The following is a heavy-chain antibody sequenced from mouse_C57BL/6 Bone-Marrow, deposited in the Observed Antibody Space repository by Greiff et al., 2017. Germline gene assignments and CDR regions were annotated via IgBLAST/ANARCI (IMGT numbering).Heavy chain of an antibody. J-gene: IGHJ2*01. CDR1: GYTFTSYW. D-gene: IGHD1-1*01. CDR3: ATTVDY. Sequence: QVQLQQPGAELVKPGASVKLSCKASGYTFTSYWLPWVKQRPGQGLEWIGEIDPSDSYTNYNQKFKGKATLTVDTSSSTAYLQLSSLTSEDSAVYYCATTVDYWGQGTTLTVSS. V-gene: IGHV1-50*01. CDR2: IDPSDSYT.